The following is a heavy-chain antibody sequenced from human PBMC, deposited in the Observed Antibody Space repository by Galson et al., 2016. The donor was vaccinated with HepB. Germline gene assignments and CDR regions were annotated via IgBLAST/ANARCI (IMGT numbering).Heavy chain of an antibody. CDR3: AKEGCWYGSSVCGLYH. J-gene: IGHJ5*02. CDR2: ISYDGSNK. Sequence: SLRLSCAVSGFTFSRYGMYWVRQAPAKGLEWVALISYDGSNKYYADSVKGRFTISRDNSKNTLYLQMNSLRAEDAAVYYCAKEGCWYGSSVCGLYHWGQGNLVTLSS. CDR1: GFTFSRYG. V-gene: IGHV3-30*18. D-gene: IGHD3-22*01.